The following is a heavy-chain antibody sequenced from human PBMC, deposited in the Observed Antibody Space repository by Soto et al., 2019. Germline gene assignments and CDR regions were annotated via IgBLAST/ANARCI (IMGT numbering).Heavy chain of an antibody. CDR2: ISGGGGNT. J-gene: IGHJ5*02. D-gene: IGHD6-19*01. Sequence: EVLLLESGGGLVQPGGSLRLSCAASGFTISSYAMSWVRQTPGKGLEWVSGISGGGGNTYYADSVTGRVTISRDNSRNPLYLQMNSLRAADTAIYYCAKDRGAGGRFSGIAVAGIPSWGQGTLGTVSS. CDR1: GFTISSYA. CDR3: AKDRGAGGRFSGIAVAGIPS. V-gene: IGHV3-23*01.